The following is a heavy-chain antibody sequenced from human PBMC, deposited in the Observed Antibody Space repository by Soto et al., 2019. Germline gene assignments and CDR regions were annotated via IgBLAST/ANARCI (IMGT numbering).Heavy chain of an antibody. J-gene: IGHJ4*02. Sequence: SETLSLTCTVFGGSISTYYWNWIRQPPGKGLEWIGYIYYGGSANYNPSLKSRVTISVDTSKKQFSLKLSSVTAADTAVYYCARGGHCTNGVCSALDYWGQGTLVTVSS. V-gene: IGHV4-59*08. CDR3: ARGGHCTNGVCSALDY. CDR2: IYYGGSA. CDR1: GGSISTYY. D-gene: IGHD2-8*01.